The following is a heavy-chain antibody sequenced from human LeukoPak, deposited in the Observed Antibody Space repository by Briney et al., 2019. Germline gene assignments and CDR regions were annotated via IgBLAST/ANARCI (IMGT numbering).Heavy chain of an antibody. CDR3: ARTSAPGDFQH. CDR2: IWYDGSNK. CDR1: GFTFSSYG. Sequence: PGGSLRLSRAASGFTFSSYGMHWVRQAPGKGLEWVAVIWYDGSNKYYADSVKGRFTISRDNSKNTLYLQMNSLRAEDTAVYYCARTSAPGDFQHWGQGTLVTVSS. J-gene: IGHJ1*01. D-gene: IGHD1-1*01. V-gene: IGHV3-33*01.